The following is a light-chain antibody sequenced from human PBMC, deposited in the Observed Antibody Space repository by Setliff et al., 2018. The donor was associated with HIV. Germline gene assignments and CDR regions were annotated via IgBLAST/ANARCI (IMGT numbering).Light chain of an antibody. CDR1: SSDVGSYNL. Sequence: QSALTQPASVSGSPGQSITISCTGTSSDVGSYNLVSWYQQHPGKAPKLMIYEVSKRPSGVSNRFSGSKSGNTASLTISGLQAEDGADYYCCSYAGSRIFYVFGTGTKVTVL. J-gene: IGLJ1*01. CDR3: CSYAGSRIFYV. V-gene: IGLV2-23*02. CDR2: EVS.